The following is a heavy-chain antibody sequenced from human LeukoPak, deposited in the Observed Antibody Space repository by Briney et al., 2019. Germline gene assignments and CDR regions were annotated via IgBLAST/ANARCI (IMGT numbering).Heavy chain of an antibody. V-gene: IGHV3-30*04. D-gene: IGHD6-19*01. J-gene: IGHJ6*02. CDR3: ARGDSSGWYYYYYGMDV. Sequence: PGGALRLSCAASGFTFSSYAMHWVRQAPGKGLEWVAVISYDGSNKYYADSVKGRFTISRDNSKNTRYLQMNSMRAEDTAVYYCARGDSSGWYYYYYGMDVWGQGTTVTVSS. CDR2: ISYDGSNK. CDR1: GFTFSSYA.